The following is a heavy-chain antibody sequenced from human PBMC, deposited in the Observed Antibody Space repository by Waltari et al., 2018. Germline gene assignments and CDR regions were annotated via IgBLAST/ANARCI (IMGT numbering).Heavy chain of an antibody. CDR3: ARTVTPGDYYYYYMDV. J-gene: IGHJ6*03. V-gene: IGHV1-69*04. CDR1: GGTFRSYA. CDR2: ITPMLGIT. D-gene: IGHD4-17*01. Sequence: QVQLVQSGAEVKKPGSSVKVSCKASGGTFRSYAISWVRQAPGQGLEWMGGITPMLGITNYAHKFQGKVTITADESTSTAYMELRSLRSEDTAVYYCARTVTPGDYYYYYMDVWGKGTTVTVSS.